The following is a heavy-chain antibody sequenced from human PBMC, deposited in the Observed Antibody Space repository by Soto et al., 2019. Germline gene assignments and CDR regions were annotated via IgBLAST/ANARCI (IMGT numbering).Heavy chain of an antibody. V-gene: IGHV4-34*01. Sequence: SETLSLTCAVYGGSFSGYYWSWIRQPPGKGLEWIGEINHSGSTNYNPSHKSRVTISVDTSKNQFSLKLSSVTAADTAVYYCARVGRFIVVVPAATRGGYYYYMDVWGKGTTVTVSS. CDR2: INHSGST. D-gene: IGHD2-2*01. CDR3: ARVGRFIVVVPAATRGGYYYYMDV. CDR1: GGSFSGYY. J-gene: IGHJ6*03.